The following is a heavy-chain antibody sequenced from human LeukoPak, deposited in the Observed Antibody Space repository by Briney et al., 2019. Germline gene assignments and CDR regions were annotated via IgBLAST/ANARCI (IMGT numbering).Heavy chain of an antibody. CDR2: IYTSGST. Sequence: SETLSLTCTVSGGSISSYYWSWIRQPAGKGLEWIGRIYTSGSTNYNPSLKSRVTMSVDTSKNQFSLKLGSVTAADTAVYYCARSGHDILTGYYLYYFDYWGQGTLVTVSS. V-gene: IGHV4-4*07. J-gene: IGHJ4*02. CDR1: GGSISSYY. D-gene: IGHD3-9*01. CDR3: ARSGHDILTGYYLYYFDY.